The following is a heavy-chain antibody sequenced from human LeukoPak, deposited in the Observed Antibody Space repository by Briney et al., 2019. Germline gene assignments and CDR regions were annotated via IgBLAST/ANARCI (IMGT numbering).Heavy chain of an antibody. J-gene: IGHJ3*02. CDR3: ARDVGENAFGI. CDR2: IYHSGST. V-gene: IGHV4-30-2*01. Sequence: SQTLSLTCTVSGGSISSGGYYWSWIRQPPGKGLEWIGYIYHSGSTYYNPSLKSRVTISVDRSKNQFSLKLSSVTAADTAVYYCARDVGENAFGIWGQGTMVTVSS. CDR1: GGSISSGGYY. D-gene: IGHD3-10*01.